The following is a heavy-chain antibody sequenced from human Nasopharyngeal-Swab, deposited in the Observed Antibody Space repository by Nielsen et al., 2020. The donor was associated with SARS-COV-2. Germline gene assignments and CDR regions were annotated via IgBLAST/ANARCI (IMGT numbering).Heavy chain of an antibody. CDR1: IYSISSGYY. Sequence: SETLSLTCTVSIYSISSGYYWGWIRQPPGKGLEWIGSIYHSGHTYYNPSLKSRVAISVDTSKNQFSLKLTSMPAADTAVYYCARLGGNKGGVFDYWGQGTLVTVSS. CDR3: ARLGGNKGGVFDY. CDR2: IYHSGHT. D-gene: IGHD4-23*01. V-gene: IGHV4-38-2*02. J-gene: IGHJ4*02.